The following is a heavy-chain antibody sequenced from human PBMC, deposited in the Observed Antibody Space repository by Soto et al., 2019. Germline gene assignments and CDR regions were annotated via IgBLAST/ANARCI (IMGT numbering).Heavy chain of an antibody. J-gene: IGHJ6*02. CDR2: IIPIFGTA. CDR1: GGTFSSYA. D-gene: IGHD1-20*01. CDR3: ARDRVRNWNDLSYYYYGMDV. Sequence: AAVQVSCKASGGTFSSYAISSVRQAPGQGLEWMGGIIPIFGTANYAQKFQGRVTITADESTSTAYMELSSLRSEDTAVYYCARDRVRNWNDLSYYYYGMDVWGQGTTVTVSS. V-gene: IGHV1-69*13.